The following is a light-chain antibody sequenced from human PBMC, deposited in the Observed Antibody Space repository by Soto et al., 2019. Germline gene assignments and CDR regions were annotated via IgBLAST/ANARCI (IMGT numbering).Light chain of an antibody. V-gene: IGLV2-14*01. CDR3: SSYTSSNTPYV. Sequence: QSVLTQPASVSGSPGQSITISCTGSSSDVGAYNFVSWYQHHPGKAPKLILYEVTTRPSGVSSRFSGSKSGNTASLTISGLQADDEANYYCSSYTSSNTPYVFGTGTKVPS. CDR2: EVT. CDR1: SSDVGAYNF. J-gene: IGLJ1*01.